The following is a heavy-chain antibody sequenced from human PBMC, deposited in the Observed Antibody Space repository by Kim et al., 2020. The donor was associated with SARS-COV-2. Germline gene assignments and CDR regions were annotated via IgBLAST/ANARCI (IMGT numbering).Heavy chain of an antibody. V-gene: IGHV1-3*01. J-gene: IGHJ6*02. CDR1: GYTFTSYA. CDR3: ARDPIQLWEPGMDV. Sequence: ASVKVSCKASGYTFTSYAMHWVRQAPGQRLEWMGWINAGNGNTKYSQKFQGRVTITRDTSASTAYMELSSLRSEDTAVYYCARDPIQLWEPGMDVWGQGTTVTVSS. D-gene: IGHD5-18*01. CDR2: INAGNGNT.